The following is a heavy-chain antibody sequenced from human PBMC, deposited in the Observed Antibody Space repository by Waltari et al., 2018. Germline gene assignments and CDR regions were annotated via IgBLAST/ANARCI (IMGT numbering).Heavy chain of an antibody. CDR2: NNPKRGGP. Sequence: QVQLVQSGAEVKKPGASVKVSCKASGYTFTGYYMHWVRQAPGQGLEWMGRNNPKRGGPNYAQQFQGRVTMTRDTSISTAYMELSRLRSDETAVYYCARAGYGIVVVVAATPPDYWGQGTLVTVSS. J-gene: IGHJ4*02. D-gene: IGHD2-15*01. CDR1: GYTFTGYY. V-gene: IGHV1-2*06. CDR3: ARAGYGIVVVVAATPPDY.